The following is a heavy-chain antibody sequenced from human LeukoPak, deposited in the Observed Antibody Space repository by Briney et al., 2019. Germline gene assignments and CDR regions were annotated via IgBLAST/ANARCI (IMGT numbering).Heavy chain of an antibody. V-gene: IGHV3-23*01. CDR3: ARDFYGYNWVNYLDY. CDR1: GFTFNNFA. D-gene: IGHD5-24*01. J-gene: IGHJ4*02. Sequence: PGGSLRLSCSASGFTFNNFAMTWVRQAPGKGLEWVSATSGSGASAYYADSVKGRFTISRDNSKTTIYLQMNSLRAEDTAVYYCARDFYGYNWVNYLDYWGQGTLVTVSS. CDR2: TSGSGASA.